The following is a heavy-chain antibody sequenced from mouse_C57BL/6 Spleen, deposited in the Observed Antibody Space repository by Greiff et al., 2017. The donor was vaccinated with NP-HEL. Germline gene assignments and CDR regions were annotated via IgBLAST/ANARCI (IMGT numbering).Heavy chain of an antibody. CDR3: TTEGGSSAWFAY. CDR1: GFNIKDYY. J-gene: IGHJ3*01. D-gene: IGHD1-1*01. V-gene: IGHV14-1*01. Sequence: VQLKQSGAELVRPGASVKLSCTASGFNIKDYYMHWVKQRPEQGLEWIGRIDPEDGDTEYAPKFQGKATMTADTSSNTAYLQLSSLTSEDTAVYYCTTEGGSSAWFAYWGQGTLVTVSA. CDR2: IDPEDGDT.